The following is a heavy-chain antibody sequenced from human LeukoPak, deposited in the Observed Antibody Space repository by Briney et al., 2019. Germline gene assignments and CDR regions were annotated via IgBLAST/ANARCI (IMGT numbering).Heavy chain of an antibody. CDR2: INWVGDTS. D-gene: IGHD4-17*01. CDR3: AKDRQYGDYGGGDFFDS. Sequence: GGSLRLSCAASGFTFDDYAMHWVRQAPGKGLQWISSINWVGDTSSYADSVKGRFTVSRDNTKGSLYLQMHSLRSEDTALYYCAKDRQYGDYGGGDFFDSWGQGTLVTVSS. J-gene: IGHJ4*02. CDR1: GFTFDDYA. V-gene: IGHV3-43D*03.